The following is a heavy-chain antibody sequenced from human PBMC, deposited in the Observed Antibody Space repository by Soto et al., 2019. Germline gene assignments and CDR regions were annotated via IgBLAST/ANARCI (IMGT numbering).Heavy chain of an antibody. D-gene: IGHD2-2*01. V-gene: IGHV1-18*01. CDR3: AREGWSGTSCYGVDY. Sequence: ASVKVSCKASGYTISTYVITWVRQAPGQGPEWMGWISTKNGNTNYAQKFQGRVTMTTDTSTSTAYMDLRSLTSDDTAVYYCAREGWSGTSCYGVDYGGEGIRFTVS. J-gene: IGHJ4*02. CDR2: ISTKNGNT. CDR1: GYTISTYV.